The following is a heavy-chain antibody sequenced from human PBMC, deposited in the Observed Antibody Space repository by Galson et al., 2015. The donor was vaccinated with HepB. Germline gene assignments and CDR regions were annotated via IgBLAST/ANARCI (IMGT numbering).Heavy chain of an antibody. J-gene: IGHJ4*02. Sequence: SETLSLTCAVYGGSFNDYYWNWIRQSPGKGLEWIGEIDHRGSTNYNPSLKSRVTISIDTSRKQLSLKLTSVTAADTSVYYCARAPRWFIAARPFDQWGQGTLVTVSS. CDR1: GGSFNDYY. CDR3: ARAPRWFIAARPFDQ. D-gene: IGHD6-6*01. CDR2: IDHRGST. V-gene: IGHV4-34*01.